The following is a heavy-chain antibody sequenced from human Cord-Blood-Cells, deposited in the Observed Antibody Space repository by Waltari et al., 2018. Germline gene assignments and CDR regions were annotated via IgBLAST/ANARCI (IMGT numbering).Heavy chain of an antibody. CDR1: GGSFRGYY. J-gene: IGHJ4*02. V-gene: IGHV4-34*01. CDR2: NNHSGST. D-gene: IGHD1-26*01. CDR3: ARALIVGAAFDY. Sequence: QVQLQQWGAGLLKPSETLSLTCAVYGGSFRGYYWSWIRQPPGKGREWIGENNHSGSTTYNPSLKSRVTISVDTSKNQFSLKLSSVTAADTAVYYCARALIVGAAFDYWGQGTLVTVSS.